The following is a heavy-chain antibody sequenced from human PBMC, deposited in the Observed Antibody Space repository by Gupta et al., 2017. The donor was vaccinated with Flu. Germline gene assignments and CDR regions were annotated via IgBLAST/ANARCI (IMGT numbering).Heavy chain of an antibody. D-gene: IGHD3-3*01. Sequence: VNGGSFSDYYWGWIRQPPGKGLEWIGEISRSSRTNYNPSLKSRVTTSLDTSKNHFSLHLTSLPAADTAVYYCARGKHFDFWSGYGEGGQGTPVSVSS. CDR2: ISRSSRT. CDR3: ARGKHFDFWSGYGE. CDR1: GGSFSDYY. J-gene: IGHJ4*02. V-gene: IGHV4-34*01.